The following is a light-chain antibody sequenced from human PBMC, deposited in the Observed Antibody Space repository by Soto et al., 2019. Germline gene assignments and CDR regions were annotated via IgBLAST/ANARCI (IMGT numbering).Light chain of an antibody. V-gene: IGKV1-5*03. CDR2: KTA. CDR1: QDIYNW. J-gene: IGKJ4*01. CDR3: QQYSIYPIT. Sequence: DIQMTQSPSTLSASVGDRVTITCRASQDIYNWLAWYQQKPGRAPRLLIYKTAGLESGVPSRFSGSGSGTEYTLTISSLQRDDFATYYCQQYSIYPITFGGGTKLDIK.